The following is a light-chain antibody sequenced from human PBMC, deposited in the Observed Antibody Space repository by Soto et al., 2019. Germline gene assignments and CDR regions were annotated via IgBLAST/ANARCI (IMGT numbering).Light chain of an antibody. CDR2: AAS. V-gene: IGKV1-39*01. Sequence: IQLTQSPSSLSASVGDRVTITCRASQGIAIYLAWYQQKPGEAPKLLIYAASTLYGGVPSRFSGSGSGTDFTLTISSLQPEDFATYSCQQSYSTTWTFGQGTKVDIK. J-gene: IGKJ1*01. CDR1: QGIAIY. CDR3: QQSYSTTWT.